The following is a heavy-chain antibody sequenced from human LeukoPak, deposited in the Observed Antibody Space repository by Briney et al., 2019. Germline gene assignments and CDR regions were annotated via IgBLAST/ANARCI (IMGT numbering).Heavy chain of an antibody. V-gene: IGHV4-34*01. CDR3: AIYGSGTYLNWFDP. CDR1: GGSFSGYY. J-gene: IGHJ5*02. D-gene: IGHD3-10*01. Sequence: PSETLSLTCAVYGGSFSGYYWSWIRQPPGKGLEWIGEINHSGSTNYNPSLKSRVTISVDTSKNQLSLKLSSLTAADTAVYYCAIYGSGTYLNWFDPWGQGTPVTVSS. CDR2: INHSGST.